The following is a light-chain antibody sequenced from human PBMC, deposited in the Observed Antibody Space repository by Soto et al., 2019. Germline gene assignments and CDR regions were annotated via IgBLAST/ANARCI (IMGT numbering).Light chain of an antibody. J-gene: IGKJ1*01. CDR3: RQYGSSPPWT. Sequence: ELVMPPSPATLSVSPVESATLSCRASQSVSNFLAWYQQKPGQAPRLLIYDTSKRATGIPARFSGSESGTDFTLTISRLEPEDLAVYDGRQYGSSPPWTFGPGTKVDIK. CDR2: DTS. V-gene: IGKV3-20*01. CDR1: QSVSNF.